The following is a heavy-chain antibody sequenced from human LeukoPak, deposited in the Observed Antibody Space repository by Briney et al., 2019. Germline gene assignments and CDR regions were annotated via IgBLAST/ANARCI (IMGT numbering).Heavy chain of an antibody. CDR2: IYYSGST. J-gene: IGHJ4*02. V-gene: IGHV4-59*01. Sequence: PSETLSLTCTVSGGSISNYYWGWIRQPPGKGLEWIGYIYYSGSTNYNPSLKSRVTISVDTSKNQFSLKLSSVTAADTAVYYCARDKGYYDSSGYYYPYYFDYWGQGTLVTVSS. D-gene: IGHD3-22*01. CDR1: GGSISNYY. CDR3: ARDKGYYDSSGYYYPYYFDY.